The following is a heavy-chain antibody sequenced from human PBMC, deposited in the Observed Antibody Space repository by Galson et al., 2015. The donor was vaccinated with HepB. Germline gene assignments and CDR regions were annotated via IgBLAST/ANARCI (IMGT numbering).Heavy chain of an antibody. Sequence: SLRLSCAASGFSFSSYSMNWVRQAPGKGLQWVSYISSTSVTIYYTDSVKGRFTISRDNAKNSLYLQMNSLRDEDTAVYYCARDPSYCGGDRYPSPLDIWGQGTMVTVSS. D-gene: IGHD2-21*02. V-gene: IGHV3-48*02. J-gene: IGHJ3*02. CDR2: ISSTSVTI. CDR1: GFSFSSYS. CDR3: ARDPSYCGGDRYPSPLDI.